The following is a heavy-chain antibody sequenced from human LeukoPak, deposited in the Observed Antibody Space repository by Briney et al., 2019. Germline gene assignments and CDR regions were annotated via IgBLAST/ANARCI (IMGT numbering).Heavy chain of an antibody. Sequence: GGSLRLPCAASGFTFSSYWMHWVRQAPGKGLVWVSRINSDGSSTSYADSVKGRFTISRDNAKNTLYLQMNSLRAEDTAVYYCARGGSSSWYGSWGQGTLVTVSS. CDR3: ARGGSSSWYGS. CDR1: GFTFSSYW. J-gene: IGHJ4*02. D-gene: IGHD6-13*01. CDR2: INSDGSST. V-gene: IGHV3-74*01.